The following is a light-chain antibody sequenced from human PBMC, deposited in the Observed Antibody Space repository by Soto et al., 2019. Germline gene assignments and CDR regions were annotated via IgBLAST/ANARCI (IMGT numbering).Light chain of an antibody. V-gene: IGKV3-15*01. CDR3: QQYNDWLLT. J-gene: IGKJ4*01. CDR1: QSVNSN. CDR2: GAS. Sequence: EKVMTQSPAALSVSPGERATLSCRASQSVNSNLAWYQQKAGQAPRLLLYGASTRATGIPARFSGSASGTEFTLTISSLQSEDSAVYYCQQYNDWLLTFGGGTKVEIK.